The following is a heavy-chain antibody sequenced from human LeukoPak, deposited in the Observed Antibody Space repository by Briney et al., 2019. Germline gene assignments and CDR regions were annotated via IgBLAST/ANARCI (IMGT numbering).Heavy chain of an antibody. D-gene: IGHD6-13*01. CDR2: ISSDGTNQ. CDR3: ARDKSSYSSSWHRFFDY. Sequence: SLRLSCAASGFTFRGYAMHWVRQAPGKGLEWVADISSDGTNQHYADSVKGRFTTSRDNYQNTLFLQMNSLRVEDMGVYYCARDKSSYSSSWHRFFDYWGQGTLVAVSA. CDR1: GFTFRGYA. V-gene: IGHV3-30*04. J-gene: IGHJ4*02.